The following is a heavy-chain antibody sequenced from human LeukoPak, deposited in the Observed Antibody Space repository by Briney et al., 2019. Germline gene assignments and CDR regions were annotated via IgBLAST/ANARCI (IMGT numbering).Heavy chain of an antibody. D-gene: IGHD3-16*01. Sequence: PGESLRLSCIGSGMNNYWMTWVRQAPGKGLESVANINKDGSEKYYLDSVKDRITISRDNIKNSVFLQISSLRAEDTGIYYCATDLNWVSHWGQGTLVTVSS. CDR1: GMNNYW. CDR3: ATDLNWVSH. V-gene: IGHV3-7*01. J-gene: IGHJ4*02. CDR2: INKDGSEK.